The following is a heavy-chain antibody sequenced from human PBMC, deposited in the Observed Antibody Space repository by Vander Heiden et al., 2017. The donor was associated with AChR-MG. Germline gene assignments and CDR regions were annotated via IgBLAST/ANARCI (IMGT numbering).Heavy chain of an antibody. Sequence: QVQLLQSGAAVKKPGASMKVSCKTSGYTFTGYYMHWVRQAPGQGLGWMGWINPNSGGRHYAQKFQRRVTMTRDTSISTAYMELSRLRSDDTAVYYCTRGVDYGDYFDYWGQGTLVTVSS. V-gene: IGHV1-2*02. CDR1: GYTFTGYY. D-gene: IGHD4-17*01. J-gene: IGHJ4*02. CDR2: INPNSGGR. CDR3: TRGVDYGDYFDY.